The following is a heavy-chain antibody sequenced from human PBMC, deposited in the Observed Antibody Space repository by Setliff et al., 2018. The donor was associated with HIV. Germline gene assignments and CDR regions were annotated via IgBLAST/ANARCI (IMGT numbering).Heavy chain of an antibody. D-gene: IGHD3-3*01. CDR2: INLNTGNT. Sequence: ASVKVSCKASGYTFTGYYMHWVRQAPGQGLEWMGCINLNTGNTNYAQKFQGRVIVTRDTSINTAYVELSRLRSDDTAVYYCARTEYYDFWSGPRGFDPWGQGTLVTVSS. CDR3: ARTEYYDFWSGPRGFDP. V-gene: IGHV1-2*02. CDR1: GYTFTGYY. J-gene: IGHJ5*02.